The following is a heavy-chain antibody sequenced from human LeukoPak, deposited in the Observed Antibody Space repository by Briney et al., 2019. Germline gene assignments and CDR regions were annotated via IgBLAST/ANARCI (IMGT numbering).Heavy chain of an antibody. V-gene: IGHV3-7*01. D-gene: IGHD1-7*01. J-gene: IGHJ5*02. CDR2: IKQDGSEK. CDR3: AKDKITGTTSNWFDP. CDR1: GFTFSSYW. Sequence: PGGSLRLSCAASGFTFSSYWMSWVRQAPGKGLEWVANIKQDGSEKYYVDSVKGRFTISRDNAKNTLYLQMNSLRAEDTAVYYCAKDKITGTTSNWFDPWGQGTLVTVSS.